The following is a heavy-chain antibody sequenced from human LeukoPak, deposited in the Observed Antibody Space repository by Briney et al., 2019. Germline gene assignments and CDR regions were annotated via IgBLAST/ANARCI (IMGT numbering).Heavy chain of an antibody. CDR2: INHSGST. V-gene: IGHV4-34*01. J-gene: IGHJ3*02. Sequence: SETLSLTCAVYGGSFSGYYWSWIRQPPGKGLEWIGEINHSGSTNYNPSLKSRVTISVDTSKNQFSLKLSSVTAADTAVYYCAREGPYYDILTGYYRAFDIWGQGTMVTVSS. CDR3: AREGPYYDILTGYYRAFDI. D-gene: IGHD3-9*01. CDR1: GGSFSGYY.